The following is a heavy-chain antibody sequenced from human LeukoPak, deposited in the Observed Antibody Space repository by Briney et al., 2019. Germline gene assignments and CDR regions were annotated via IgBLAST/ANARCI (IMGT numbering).Heavy chain of an antibody. CDR1: GGIYRITA. D-gene: IGHD4-23*01. CDR3: ATYGGNTAEYFQH. V-gene: IGHV1-69*05. J-gene: IGHJ1*01. Sequence: SVNVSCKVSGGIYRITAITWVRQAPGQGLEWMGGIIPMSTTANYAQKFQGRVTITRDDSTSTAYMEVSRLRSEDTALYYCATYGGNTAEYFQHWGQGTLVTVSS. CDR2: IIPMSTTA.